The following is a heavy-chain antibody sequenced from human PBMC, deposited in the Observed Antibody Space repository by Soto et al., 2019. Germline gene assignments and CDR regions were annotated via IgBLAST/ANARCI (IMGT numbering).Heavy chain of an antibody. CDR1: GGSISSSGYY. D-gene: IGHD6-19*01. CDR2: MFYSGNT. Sequence: PSETLSLTCTVSGGSISSSGYYWSWIRQHPGKGLEWIGYMFYSGNTFLNPSLKSRATINADTSKNQFSLQLNSVTPEDTAVYYCARDNPLGVRGKGGHFDFWGQGTLVTVSS. CDR3: ARDNPLGVRGKGGHFDF. J-gene: IGHJ4*02. V-gene: IGHV4-30-4*01.